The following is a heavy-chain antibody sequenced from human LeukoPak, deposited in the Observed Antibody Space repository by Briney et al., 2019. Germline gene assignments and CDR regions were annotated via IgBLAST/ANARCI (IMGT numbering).Heavy chain of an antibody. J-gene: IGHJ5*01. CDR1: GFTFNNYA. CDR2: ISASGGTT. CDR3: AKEPREYCSSTSCPNWFDS. Sequence: GGSLRLSCAPSGFTFNNYAMSWVRQAPGKGLEWVSAISASGGTTYYADSVKGRFTISRDNFENTLFLQMNSLRAEDTAVYYCAKEPREYCSSTSCPNWFDSWGQGTLVTVSS. V-gene: IGHV3-23*01. D-gene: IGHD2-2*01.